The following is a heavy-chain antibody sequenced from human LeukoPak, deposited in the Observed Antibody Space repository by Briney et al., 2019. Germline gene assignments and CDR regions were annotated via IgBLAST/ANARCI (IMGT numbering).Heavy chain of an antibody. D-gene: IGHD3-3*01. J-gene: IGHJ6*02. CDR2: MNPNSGNT. Sequence: ASVKVSCKASGGTFSSYAISWVRQATGQGLEWMGWMNPNSGNTGYAQKFQGRVTMTRNTSISTAYMELSSLRSEDTAVYYCARGRSPYDFWSGYYAVEDGMDVWGQGTTVTVSS. CDR1: GGTFSSYA. V-gene: IGHV1-8*02. CDR3: ARGRSPYDFWSGYYAVEDGMDV.